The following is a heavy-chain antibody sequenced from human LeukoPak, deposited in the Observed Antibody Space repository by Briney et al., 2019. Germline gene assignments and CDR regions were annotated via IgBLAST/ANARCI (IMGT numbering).Heavy chain of an antibody. CDR1: GFTFSSAW. J-gene: IGHJ4*02. Sequence: GGSLRLSCAGSGFTFSSAWMTWVRQTPGKGLEWVGHIKSRTDGGTTDYAAPVKGRFTVSRDDSTNTVYLQMNSLKTEDSAVYYCDTEFYRNGYNFWGQGTLVTVSS. CDR2: IKSRTDGGTT. V-gene: IGHV3-15*01. CDR3: DTEFYRNGYNF. D-gene: IGHD5-24*01.